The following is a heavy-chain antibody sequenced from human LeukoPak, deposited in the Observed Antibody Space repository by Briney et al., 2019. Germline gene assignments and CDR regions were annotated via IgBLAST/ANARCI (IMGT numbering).Heavy chain of an antibody. Sequence: SETLSLTCAVYGGSFSGYYWSWIRQPPGKGLEWIGEINHSGSTNYNPSLKSRVTISVDTSKNQFSLKLSSVTAADTDVYYCARGGWGLLWFGELLYAGYFDYWGQGTLVTVSS. CDR2: INHSGST. CDR3: ARGGWGLLWFGELLYAGYFDY. J-gene: IGHJ4*02. V-gene: IGHV4-34*01. CDR1: GGSFSGYY. D-gene: IGHD3-10*01.